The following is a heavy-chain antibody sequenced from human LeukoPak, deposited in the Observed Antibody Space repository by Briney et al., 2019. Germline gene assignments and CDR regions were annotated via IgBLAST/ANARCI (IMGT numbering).Heavy chain of an antibody. Sequence: ASEALSLTCTVSGGSISSYYWSWIRQPPGKGLEWIAYISDIGSINYNPSLKSRVTISLDTSKNQFSLKLSSVTAADTAVYYCAGHHPRNTVDFWGRGTLVTVSS. D-gene: IGHD2-8*02. CDR3: AGHHPRNTVDF. V-gene: IGHV4-59*08. J-gene: IGHJ4*02. CDR1: GGSISSYY. CDR2: ISDIGSI.